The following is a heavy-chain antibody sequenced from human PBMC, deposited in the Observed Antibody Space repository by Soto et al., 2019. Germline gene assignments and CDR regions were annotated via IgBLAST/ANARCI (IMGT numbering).Heavy chain of an antibody. Sequence: QVQLVQSGAEVKKPGASVKVSCKASGYTFTSYDINWVRQATGQGLEWMGWMNPNSGNTGYAQKSQRRETMTKNTSISTAYMAPRSLGSEAAAGDNCAWRKGVGSDYWGQGTMVTVSS. CDR3: AWRKGVGSDY. J-gene: IGHJ4*02. D-gene: IGHD1-26*01. V-gene: IGHV1-8*01. CDR1: GYTFTSYD. CDR2: MNPNSGNT.